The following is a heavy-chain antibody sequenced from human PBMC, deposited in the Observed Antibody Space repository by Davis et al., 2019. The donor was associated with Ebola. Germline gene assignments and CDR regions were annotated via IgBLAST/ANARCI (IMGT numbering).Heavy chain of an antibody. Sequence: GESLKISCAASGFTFSSYGMHWVRQAPGKGLEWVAVIWYDGSNKYYADSVKGRFTISRDNSKNTLYLQMNSLRAEDTAVYYCAREHRYVKYGDYGMDVWGQGTTVTVSS. CDR1: GFTFSSYG. D-gene: IGHD4-17*01. CDR2: IWYDGSNK. V-gene: IGHV3-33*01. J-gene: IGHJ6*02. CDR3: AREHRYVKYGDYGMDV.